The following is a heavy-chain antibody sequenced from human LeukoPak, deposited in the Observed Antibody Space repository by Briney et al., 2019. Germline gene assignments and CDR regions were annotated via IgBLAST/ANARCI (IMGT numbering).Heavy chain of an antibody. Sequence: ASVKISCTASGYTFRGNYIHGLRQAPGQGLEWMGWIDANNGDTKSAQKFQGRVTMSRDTSISTAYMDLSSLSPDDAAVYYCARDPSSVTLYFFDYGGQGTLVTVSS. CDR1: GYTFRGNY. CDR3: ARDPSSVTLYFFDY. CDR2: IDANNGDT. D-gene: IGHD4-11*01. J-gene: IGHJ4*02. V-gene: IGHV1-2*02.